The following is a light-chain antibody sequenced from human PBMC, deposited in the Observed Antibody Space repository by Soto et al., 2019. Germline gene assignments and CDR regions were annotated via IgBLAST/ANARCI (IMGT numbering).Light chain of an antibody. Sequence: QSVLTQPPSVSGTPGQSGTITCTLTSRDVGSYNRVSWYQQPAGTAPKVMIYEVSNRPSGVPDRFSGSKSGNTASLTISGPQAENEADYYCSLYTSSSTYVFGTGTKVTVL. V-gene: IGLV2-18*01. CDR2: EVS. J-gene: IGLJ1*01. CDR3: SLYTSSSTYV. CDR1: SRDVGSYNR.